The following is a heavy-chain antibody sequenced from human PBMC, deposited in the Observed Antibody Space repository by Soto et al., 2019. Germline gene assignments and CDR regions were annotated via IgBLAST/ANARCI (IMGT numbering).Heavy chain of an antibody. V-gene: IGHV1-18*01. CDR1: GYSFGSYG. CDR2: ISAHNGHT. Sequence: ASVKVSCKASGYSFGSYGVSWVRQAPGQGLEWMGWISAHNGHTNYAQQFQGRVTMTTDTYTTTAYLELRSLKSDDTAVYYCARDQWETNYPSYGMDVWGKATTVTVSS. CDR3: ARDQWETNYPSYGMDV. J-gene: IGHJ6*04. D-gene: IGHD1-26*01.